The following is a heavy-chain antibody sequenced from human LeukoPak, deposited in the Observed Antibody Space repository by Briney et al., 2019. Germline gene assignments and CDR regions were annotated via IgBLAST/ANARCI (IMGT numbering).Heavy chain of an antibody. J-gene: IGHJ4*02. D-gene: IGHD2-21*01. CDR1: GFSFNTYT. CDR3: ARGIGDG. CDR2: IRQDGSQN. Sequence: GGSLRLSCAASGFSFNTYTMRWVRQAPGKGLQWVANIRQDGSQNHYEDSVKGRLTISRDNAKNSLFLQMDNLTADDTAMYYCARGIGDGWGQGTLVSVSS. V-gene: IGHV3-7*01.